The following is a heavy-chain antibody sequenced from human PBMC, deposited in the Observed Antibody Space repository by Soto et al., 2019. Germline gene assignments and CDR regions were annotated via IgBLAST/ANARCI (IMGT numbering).Heavy chain of an antibody. CDR1: GFTFGDYA. V-gene: IGHV3-9*01. D-gene: IGHD3-3*01. CDR2: ISWNRATI. J-gene: IGHJ3*01. Sequence: EVQLVESGGGLVQPGRSLRLSCAASGFTFGDYAMHWVRQVPGRGLEWVSGISWNRATIEYADSVKGRFTISRDNAKNSLYLKMDSLRGEDAALFFCGKDSYSVFWNTYYTGAGVFDFGGQGKMVTVSS. CDR3: GKDSYSVFWNTYYTGAGVFDF.